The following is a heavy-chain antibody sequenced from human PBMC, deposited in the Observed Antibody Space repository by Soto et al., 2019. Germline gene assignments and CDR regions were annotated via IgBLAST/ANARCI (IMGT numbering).Heavy chain of an antibody. D-gene: IGHD5-12*01. V-gene: IGHV3-21*01. J-gene: IGHJ6*02. CDR2: IDTSGGVT. Sequence: PGGSLRLSCTASGFTFSSFFMNWVRQAPGKGPEWVSGIDTSGGVTKYADSVKGRFTISRDNAKNSLYLQMNSLRAEDTAVYYCARVNLERGRDGYNYTLYYYYYGMDVWGQGTTVTVSS. CDR3: ARVNLERGRDGYNYTLYYYYYGMDV. CDR1: GFTFSSFF.